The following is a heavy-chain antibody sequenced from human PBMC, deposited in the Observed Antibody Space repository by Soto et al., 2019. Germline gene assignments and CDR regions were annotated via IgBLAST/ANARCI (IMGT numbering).Heavy chain of an antibody. CDR2: ISAYNGNT. V-gene: IGHV1-18*01. CDR3: ARAIAVAGISWFDP. D-gene: IGHD6-19*01. J-gene: IGHJ5*02. Sequence: ASVKVSCKASGYTFTSYGISWVRQAPGQGLEWMGWISAYNGNTNYAQKLQGRVTMTTDTSTSTAYMELRSLRSDDTAVYYCARAIAVAGISWFDPWGQGTLVTVSS. CDR1: GYTFTSYG.